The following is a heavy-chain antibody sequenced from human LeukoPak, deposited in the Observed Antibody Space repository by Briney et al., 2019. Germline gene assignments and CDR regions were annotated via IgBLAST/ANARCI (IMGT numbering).Heavy chain of an antibody. CDR1: GFTFSNYA. V-gene: IGHV3-23*01. CDR3: AKDGPMGYTSGWYDY. D-gene: IGHD6-19*01. CDR2: ISGSGGST. J-gene: IGHJ4*02. Sequence: GTSLRLSCAASGFTFSNYAMHWVRQAPGKGLEWVSAISGSGGSTYYADSVKGRFAISRDNSKNTLSLQMNSLRAEDTAVYYCAKDGPMGYTSGWYDYWGQGTLVTVSS.